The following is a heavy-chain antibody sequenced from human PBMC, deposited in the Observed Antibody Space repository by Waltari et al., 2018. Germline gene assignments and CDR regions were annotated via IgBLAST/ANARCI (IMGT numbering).Heavy chain of an antibody. CDR3: ARHESAHYGGFDS. V-gene: IGHV4-38-2*01. D-gene: IGHD4-17*01. Sequence: QVQLQESGPGLVKPSETLSLTCAVSGDSIPNASYWGWIRQPPGKGLEWIGYVYHFGSSSYNPSLKSRVTMSVDTSKRQFSLNLSSVTAADTAVYYCARHESAHYGGFDSWGRGTLVTVSA. CDR1: GDSIPNASY. J-gene: IGHJ4*02. CDR2: VYHFGSS.